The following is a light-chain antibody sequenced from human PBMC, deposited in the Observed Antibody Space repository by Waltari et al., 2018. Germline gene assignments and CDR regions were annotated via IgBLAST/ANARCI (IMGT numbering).Light chain of an antibody. J-gene: IGLJ2*01. Sequence: QSALTQPASVSGSPGQSITISCAGTSSDVGAYNYVPWYQQHPGKVPKLIIYDVIHRPSGVSFRFSGSKSDNTASLTISGLQAEDEADYYCISYTTSDTMIFGGGTKLTVL. CDR3: ISYTTSDTMI. CDR1: SSDVGAYNY. V-gene: IGLV2-14*03. CDR2: DVI.